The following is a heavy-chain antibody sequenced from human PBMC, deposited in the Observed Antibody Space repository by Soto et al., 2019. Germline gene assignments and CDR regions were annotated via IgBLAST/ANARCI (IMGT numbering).Heavy chain of an antibody. V-gene: IGHV4-31*03. CDR3: ATQIFWSGYYSGIGESGNWFDP. D-gene: IGHD3-3*01. CDR2: IYYSGST. Sequence: SETLSLTCTVSGGSISSGGYYWSWILHHPGKGLEWIGYIYYSGSTYYNPSLKSRVTISVDTSKNQFSLKLSSVTAADTAVYYCATQIFWSGYYSGIGESGNWFDPWGQGTLVTVSS. J-gene: IGHJ5*02. CDR1: GGSISSGGYY.